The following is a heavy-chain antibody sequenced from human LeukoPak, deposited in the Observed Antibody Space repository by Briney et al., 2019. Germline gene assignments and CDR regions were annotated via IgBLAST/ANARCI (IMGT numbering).Heavy chain of an antibody. V-gene: IGHV4-59*11. J-gene: IGHJ4*02. CDR2: IYYTGTT. CDR3: ARGPNYYNSYDS. Sequence: SETLSLTCTVPGGSIDNHYWSWIRQSPEKGLEWIAYIYYTGTTYYNPSLKSRVTISVDTSNNYFSLNMRSVTAADTAVYYCARGPNYYNSYDSWGEGTLVTVSS. CDR1: GGSIDNHY. D-gene: IGHD3-10*01.